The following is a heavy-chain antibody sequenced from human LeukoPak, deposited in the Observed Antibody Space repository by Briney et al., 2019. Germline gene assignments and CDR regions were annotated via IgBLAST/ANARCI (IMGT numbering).Heavy chain of an antibody. CDR1: GFTFSSYE. Sequence: PGGSLRLSCAASGFTFSSYEMNWVRQAPGKGLEWVSYISGSGSTKYYADSVKGRFTISRDNAKNSLYLQMNSLRAEDTAVYYCARASITMVRRELVYYFDFWGQGTLVTVSS. D-gene: IGHD3-10*01. V-gene: IGHV3-48*03. CDR3: ARASITMVRRELVYYFDF. J-gene: IGHJ4*02. CDR2: ISGSGSTK.